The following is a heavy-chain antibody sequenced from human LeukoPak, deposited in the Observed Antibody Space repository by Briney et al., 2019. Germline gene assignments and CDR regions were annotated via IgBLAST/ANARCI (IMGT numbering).Heavy chain of an antibody. CDR2: IKQDGSQK. CDR1: GFTFNSYW. J-gene: IGHJ4*02. V-gene: IGHV3-7*01. Sequence: GGSLRLSCAASGFTFNSYWMSWVRQAPGKGLEWVANIKQDGSQKNYVDSVKGRFTISRDNAKNSLYLQMNNLTAEDAAVYYCAGGGTTVTPKNFDYWGQGTLVTVSS. CDR3: AGGGTTVTPKNFDY. D-gene: IGHD4-17*01.